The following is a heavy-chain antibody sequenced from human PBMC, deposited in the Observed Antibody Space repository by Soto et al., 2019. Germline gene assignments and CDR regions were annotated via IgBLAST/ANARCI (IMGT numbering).Heavy chain of an antibody. Sequence: QVQLMQSGAEVKKPGASVKVSCKASGDTFTDYYIHWVRQAPGQGLEWMGTVNPSGGHTTYAQHFMGRVTMPRDTPTSTLYMARTSLTSDDTAIYYCARGGHVVVVTAALDYWGQGTLVTVSS. V-gene: IGHV1-46*01. J-gene: IGHJ4*02. CDR2: VNPSGGHT. CDR3: ARGGHVVVVTAALDY. D-gene: IGHD2-21*02. CDR1: GDTFTDYY.